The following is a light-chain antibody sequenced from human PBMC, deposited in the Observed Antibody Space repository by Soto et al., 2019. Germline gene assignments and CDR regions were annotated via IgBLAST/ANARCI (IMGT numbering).Light chain of an antibody. Sequence: QSVLSQPPSVSAAPGQRVTISCSGTSSNIGDNYVSWYQHLPETAPKLLIYDNSHRPSGIPDRFSGSKSGTSATLGITGLQTGDEADYYCGTWDNSRPALVFGTGTEVTVL. V-gene: IGLV1-51*01. CDR1: SSNIGDNY. J-gene: IGLJ1*01. CDR2: DNS. CDR3: GTWDNSRPALV.